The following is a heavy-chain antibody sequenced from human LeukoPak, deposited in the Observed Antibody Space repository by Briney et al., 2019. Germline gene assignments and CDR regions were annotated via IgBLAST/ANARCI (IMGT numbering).Heavy chain of an antibody. CDR1: GGTFSSYA. J-gene: IGHJ5*02. Sequence: ASVKVSCKASGGTFSSYAISWVRQAPGQGLEWMGGIIPIFGTANYAQKFQGRVTITADESTSTAYMELSSLRSEDTAVYYCARDPGITMVPGVMTWFDPWGQGTLVTVSS. CDR3: ARDPGITMVPGVMTWFDP. V-gene: IGHV1-69*01. D-gene: IGHD3-10*01. CDR2: IIPIFGTA.